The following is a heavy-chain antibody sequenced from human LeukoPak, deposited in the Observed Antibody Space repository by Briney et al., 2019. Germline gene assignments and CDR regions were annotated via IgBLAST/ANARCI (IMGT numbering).Heavy chain of an antibody. CDR1: GGTFTSYA. J-gene: IGHJ4*02. Sequence: ASVEVSCKASGGTFTSYAISWVRQAPGQGLEWMGGIIPIFGTAIYAQKFQGRVTITADESTSTAYMELSSLRSEETAVYYCARDGSDGYNYRVPFDYWGQGTLVTVSS. D-gene: IGHD5-24*01. CDR2: IIPIFGTA. CDR3: ARDGSDGYNYRVPFDY. V-gene: IGHV1-69*13.